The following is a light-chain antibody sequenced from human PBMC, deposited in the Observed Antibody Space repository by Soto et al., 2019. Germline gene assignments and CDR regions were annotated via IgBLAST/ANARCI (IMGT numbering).Light chain of an antibody. CDR3: SSYSSSRALYV. CDR2: EVS. Sequence: QSVLTQPASVSGSPGQSITISCTGTSSAVGYYNYVSWYQQHPGKAPKVLIYEVSNRPSGVSDRFSGSKSGNTASLTISGLQAEDEAYYYLSSYSSSRALYVFGTGTKLTVL. J-gene: IGLJ1*01. CDR1: SSAVGYYNY. V-gene: IGLV2-14*01.